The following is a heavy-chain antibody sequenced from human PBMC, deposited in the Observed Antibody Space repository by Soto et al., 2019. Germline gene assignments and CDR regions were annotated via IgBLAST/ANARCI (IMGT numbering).Heavy chain of an antibody. V-gene: IGHV3-23*01. CDR2: ISGSGGST. CDR1: GFTFSRSA. CDR3: ATVSLSGSTGHEYFQH. J-gene: IGHJ1*01. Sequence: GGSLRLSCAASGFTFSRSAMSWVRQAPGKGLEWVSAISGSGGSTYYADSVKGRFTISRDNSKNTLFLQMRILRAEDTAVYFCATVSLSGSTGHEYFQHWGQGNLVTVSS. D-gene: IGHD3-10*01.